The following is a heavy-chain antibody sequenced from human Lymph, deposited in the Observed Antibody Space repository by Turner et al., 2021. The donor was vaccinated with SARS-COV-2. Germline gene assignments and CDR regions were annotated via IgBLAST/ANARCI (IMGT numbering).Heavy chain of an antibody. J-gene: IGHJ4*02. CDR3: ARVGPGGFDY. V-gene: IGHV1-46*01. CDR1: GYTFTSYY. CDR2: INPSGDST. D-gene: IGHD2-15*01. Sequence: QVQLVQSGAEVKKPGASVKVSCKASGYTFTSYYMHWGRRAPGKGLEWIGIINPSGDSTSNAQKFQGRTTMTRDTSTRTVYMELSSLGSEDTAVYYCARVGPGGFDYWGQGTPVTVSS.